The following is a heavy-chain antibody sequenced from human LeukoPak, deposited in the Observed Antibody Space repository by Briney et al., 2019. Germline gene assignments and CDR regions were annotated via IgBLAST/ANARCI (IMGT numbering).Heavy chain of an antibody. CDR2: SSSSSSYT. CDR3: ARGMGATRIDY. D-gene: IGHD1-26*01. V-gene: IGHV3-11*05. CDR1: GFTFSDYY. J-gene: IGHJ4*02. Sequence: GGSLRLSCAASGFTFSDYYMSWIRQAPGKGLEWVSFSSSSSSYTNYADSVKGRFTISRDNAKNSLYLQMNSLRAEDTAVYYCARGMGATRIDYWGQGTLVTVSS.